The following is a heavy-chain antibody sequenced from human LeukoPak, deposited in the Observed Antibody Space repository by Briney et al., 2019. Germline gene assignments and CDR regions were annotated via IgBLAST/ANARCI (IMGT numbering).Heavy chain of an antibody. V-gene: IGHV3-74*01. J-gene: IGHJ6*02. CDR3: ARAYYDFWSGYYPYYYYYYGMDV. D-gene: IGHD3-3*01. CDR1: GFTFSSYW. Sequence: PGGSLRLSCAVSGFTFSSYWMDCVRQAPGKGLVWVSRINSVGGSTSYADSVKGPFTISRDNAKNTLYLQLTSLRAEDTAVYYCARAYYDFWSGYYPYYYYYYGMDVWGQGTTVTVSS. CDR2: INSVGGST.